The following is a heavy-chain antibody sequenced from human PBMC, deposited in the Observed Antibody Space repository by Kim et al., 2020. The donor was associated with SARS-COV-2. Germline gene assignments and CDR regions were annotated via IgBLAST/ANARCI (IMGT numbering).Heavy chain of an antibody. D-gene: IGHD6-6*01. Sequence: SETLSLTCAVYGGSFSGYYLSWIRQPPGKGLEWIGEINHSGSTNYNPSLKSRVTISVDTSKNQFSLKLSSVTAADTAVYYCARVGEYSSSWLLYYGMDVWGQGTKVTVSS. V-gene: IGHV4-34*01. J-gene: IGHJ6*02. CDR3: ARVGEYSSSWLLYYGMDV. CDR2: INHSGST. CDR1: GGSFSGYY.